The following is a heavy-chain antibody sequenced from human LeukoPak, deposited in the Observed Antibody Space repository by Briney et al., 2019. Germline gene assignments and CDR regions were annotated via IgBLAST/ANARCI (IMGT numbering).Heavy chain of an antibody. D-gene: IGHD3-9*01. Sequence: GASVKVSCKASGYTFTSYYMHWVRQAPGQGLEWMGIINPSGGSTSYAQKFQGRVTMTRDTSTGTVYMELSSLRSEDTAVYYCARDEGKYYDILTGPPRYWGQGTLVTVSS. CDR3: ARDEGKYYDILTGPPRY. CDR2: INPSGGST. V-gene: IGHV1-46*01. J-gene: IGHJ4*02. CDR1: GYTFTSYY.